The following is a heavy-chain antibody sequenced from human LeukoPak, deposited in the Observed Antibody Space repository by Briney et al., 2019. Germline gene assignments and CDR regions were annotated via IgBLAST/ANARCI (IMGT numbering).Heavy chain of an antibody. J-gene: IGHJ4*02. Sequence: PGGSLRLSCAASGFTFSSYAMSWVRQAPGKGLEWVSAISGSGGSTYYADSVKGRFTISRDNSKNTLYLQMNSLRAEDTAVYYCARASTYGGVYYFDYWGQGTLVTVSS. CDR2: ISGSGGST. CDR1: GFTFSSYA. D-gene: IGHD4/OR15-4a*01. V-gene: IGHV3-23*01. CDR3: ARASTYGGVYYFDY.